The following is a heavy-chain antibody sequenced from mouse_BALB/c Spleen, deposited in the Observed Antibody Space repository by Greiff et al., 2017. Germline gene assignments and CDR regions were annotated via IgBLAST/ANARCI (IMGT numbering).Heavy chain of an antibody. J-gene: IGHJ2*01. V-gene: IGHV1S81*02. D-gene: IGHD1-1*01. CDR1: GYTFTSYY. Sequence: VQRVESGAELVKPGASVKLSCKASGYTFTSYYMYWVKQRPGQGLEWIGEINPSNGGTNFNEKFKSKATLTVDKSSSTAYMQLSSLTSEDSAVYYCTRSHYYGSSWGCFDYWGQGTTLTVSS. CDR2: INPSNGGT. CDR3: TRSHYYGSSWGCFDY.